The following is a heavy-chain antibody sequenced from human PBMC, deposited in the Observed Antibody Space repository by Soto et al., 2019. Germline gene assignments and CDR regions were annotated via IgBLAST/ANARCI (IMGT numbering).Heavy chain of an antibody. CDR2: ISYDGSSK. Sequence: QVQLVESGGGVVQPGRSLRLSCAASGFTFSSYAMHWVRQAPGKGLEWVAVISYDGSSKFYADSVKGRFTISRDNSKNTLYLQMNSLRTADTAVYYCARRSSGYYFDLDYCGQGTLVTVSS. V-gene: IGHV3-30-3*01. J-gene: IGHJ4*02. CDR1: GFTFSSYA. CDR3: ARRSSGYYFDLDY. D-gene: IGHD3-22*01.